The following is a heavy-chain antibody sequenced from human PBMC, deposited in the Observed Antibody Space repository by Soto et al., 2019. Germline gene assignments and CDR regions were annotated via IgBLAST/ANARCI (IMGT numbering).Heavy chain of an antibody. D-gene: IGHD1-1*01. V-gene: IGHV1-3*01. J-gene: IGHJ6*03. Sequence: ASVKVSCKASGYTFTSYAMHWVRQAPGQRLEWMGRINASNGNTNYSQKFQGRVTITRDTSTSTAYMELSSLRSEDTAVYYCARDESTTGSFGGYYYYYMDVWGKGTTVTVSS. CDR3: ARDESTTGSFGGYYYYYMDV. CDR1: GYTFTSYA. CDR2: INASNGNT.